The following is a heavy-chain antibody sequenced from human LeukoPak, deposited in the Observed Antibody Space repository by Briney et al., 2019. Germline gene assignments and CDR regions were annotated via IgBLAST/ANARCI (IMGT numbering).Heavy chain of an antibody. Sequence: SETLSLTCTVSGASISPYYWSWIRQPAGKGLEWIGRIYNSGYTNYNPSLESRVTMSLDTSKNEFSLKLSSVTAADPALYYCARGNNSLWDYWGQGILVTVSS. D-gene: IGHD1-14*01. CDR3: ARGNNSLWDY. CDR2: IYNSGYT. CDR1: GASISPYY. J-gene: IGHJ4*02. V-gene: IGHV4-4*07.